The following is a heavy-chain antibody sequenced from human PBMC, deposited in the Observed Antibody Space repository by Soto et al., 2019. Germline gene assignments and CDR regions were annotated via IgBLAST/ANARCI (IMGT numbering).Heavy chain of an antibody. Sequence: QVQLVQSGAEVKKPGSSVKVSCKASGGTFSTYGITWVRQASEQGLEWMGGIIPISGTIKFAQKFQGRLTITPDESTSTVYMELSSLTSEDTAVYYCASRERVDAFDVWGQGTMVTVSS. J-gene: IGHJ3*01. CDR2: IIPISGTI. CDR3: ASRERVDAFDV. CDR1: GGTFSTYG. V-gene: IGHV1-69*01. D-gene: IGHD1-26*01.